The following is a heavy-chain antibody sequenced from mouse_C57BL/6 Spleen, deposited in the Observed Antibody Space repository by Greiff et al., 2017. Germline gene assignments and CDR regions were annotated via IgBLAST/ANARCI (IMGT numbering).Heavy chain of an antibody. D-gene: IGHD3-1*01. CDR1: GYTFTSYN. J-gene: IGHJ4*01. CDR2: IYPGNGDT. Sequence: QVQLKQSGAELVRPGASVKMSCKASGYTFTSYNMHWVKQTPRQGLEWIGAIYPGNGDTSYNQKFKGKATLTVDKSSSTAYMQLSSLTSEDSAVYFCARGRGGYSPYAMDYWGQGTSVTVSS. CDR3: ARGRGGYSPYAMDY. V-gene: IGHV1-12*01.